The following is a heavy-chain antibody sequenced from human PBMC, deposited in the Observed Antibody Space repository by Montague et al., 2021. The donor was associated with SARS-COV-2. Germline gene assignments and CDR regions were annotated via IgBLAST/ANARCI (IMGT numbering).Heavy chain of an antibody. CDR3: ARDREQWLAAGWFFGMDV. CDR2: IFGGGST. J-gene: IGHJ6*02. V-gene: IGHV3-66*01. D-gene: IGHD6-19*01. Sequence: SLRLSCAASGFTVSRNYMGWVRQAPGKGLEWVSVIFGGGSTDYADSVKGRFTNSSNNTKKSLYLQMSSLRVEDTAGYYCARDREQWLAAGWFFGMDVWGQGTTVTVSS. CDR1: GFTVSRNY.